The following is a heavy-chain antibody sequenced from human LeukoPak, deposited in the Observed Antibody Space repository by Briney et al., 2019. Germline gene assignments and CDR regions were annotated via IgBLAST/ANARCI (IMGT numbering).Heavy chain of an antibody. J-gene: IGHJ3*02. CDR1: GGSISSYY. CDR3: ARGRYDYVWGSYRFDAFDI. D-gene: IGHD3-16*02. CDR2: IYYSGST. Sequence: SETLSLTCTVSGGSISSYYWSWLRQPPGKGLEWIGYIYYSGSTNYNPSLKSRVTISVDTSKNQFSLKLSSVTAADTAVYYCARGRYDYVWGSYRFDAFDIWGQGTMVTVSS. V-gene: IGHV4-59*01.